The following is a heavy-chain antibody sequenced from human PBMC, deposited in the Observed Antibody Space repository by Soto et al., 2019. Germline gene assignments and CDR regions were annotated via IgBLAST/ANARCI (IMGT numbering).Heavy chain of an antibody. J-gene: IGHJ3*02. V-gene: IGHV4-39*01. CDR1: GGSISSSNYY. Sequence: QLQLQESGPGLVKPSETLSLTCTVSGGSISSSNYYWGWIRQPPGKGLEWIGSIFYSGITYHNPSLKSRVTISVDTSKNQFSLNLSSVTAADTAVYYCARPPTANLDAFDIWGRGTMVTVSS. CDR2: IFYSGIT. D-gene: IGHD7-27*01. CDR3: ARPPTANLDAFDI.